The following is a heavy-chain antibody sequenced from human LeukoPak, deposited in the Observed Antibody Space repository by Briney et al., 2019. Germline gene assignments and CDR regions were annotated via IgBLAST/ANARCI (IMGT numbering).Heavy chain of an antibody. CDR2: FNTNTGNP. D-gene: IGHD1-26*01. CDR1: GYTFGSYT. V-gene: IGHV7-4-1*02. J-gene: IGHJ4*02. CDR3: ASGPSYSGSNEYFDS. Sequence: ASVKVSCKASGYTFGSYTMNWLRRAPGQGLEWRGWFNTNTGNPTYAQDYTGRFVFSLDTSVSTTYLQISRLKAEDTAVYYCASGPSYSGSNEYFDSWGQGTLVTVSS.